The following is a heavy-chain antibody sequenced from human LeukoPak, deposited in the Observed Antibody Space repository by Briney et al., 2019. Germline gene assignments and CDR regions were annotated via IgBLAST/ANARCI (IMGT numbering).Heavy chain of an antibody. V-gene: IGHV3-11*04. Sequence: LSLTCSVSGGSISSYYWSWIRQAPGKGLEWVSYISSSGSTIYYADSVKGRFTISRDNAKNSLYLQMNSLRAEDTAVYYCAREVYSYGPNSHYYYYMDVWGKGTTVTVSS. CDR2: ISSSGSTI. D-gene: IGHD5-18*01. J-gene: IGHJ6*03. CDR3: AREVYSYGPNSHYYYYMDV. CDR1: GGSISSYY.